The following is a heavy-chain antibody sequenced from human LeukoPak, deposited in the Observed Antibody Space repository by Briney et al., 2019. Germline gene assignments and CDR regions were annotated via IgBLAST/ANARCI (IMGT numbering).Heavy chain of an antibody. V-gene: IGHV3-7*01. CDR1: GFTFSNYW. CDR2: IRQDGSEK. J-gene: IGHJ4*02. D-gene: IGHD3-22*01. CDR3: ARDREQYYYYDSSGYYMDY. Sequence: GGSLRLSCAASGFTFSNYWMSWVRQAPGKGLEWVANIRQDGSEKYHVDSVKGRFTISRDNAKNSLYLQMNSLRAEDTAVYYCARDREQYYYYDSSGYYMDYWGQGTLVTVSS.